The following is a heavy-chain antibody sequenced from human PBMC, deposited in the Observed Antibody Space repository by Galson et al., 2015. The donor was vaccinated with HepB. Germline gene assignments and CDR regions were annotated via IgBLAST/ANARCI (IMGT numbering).Heavy chain of an antibody. Sequence: SVKVSCKASGGTFSSYAISWVRQAPGQGLEWMGGIIPIFGTANYAQKFQGRVTITADESTSTAYMELSSLRSEDTAVYYCARQEYSSSWPLYYYYMDVWGKGTTVTVSS. CDR1: GGTFSSYA. D-gene: IGHD6-13*01. J-gene: IGHJ6*03. CDR3: ARQEYSSSWPLYYYYMDV. CDR2: IIPIFGTA. V-gene: IGHV1-69*13.